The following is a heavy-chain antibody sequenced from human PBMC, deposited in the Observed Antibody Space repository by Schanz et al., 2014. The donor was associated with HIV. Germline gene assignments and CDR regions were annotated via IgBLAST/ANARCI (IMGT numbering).Heavy chain of an antibody. CDR2: ISAYNGNT. CDR1: GYTFISYG. V-gene: IGHV1-18*01. CDR3: ASGRFDTVIWWGDAFLI. Sequence: QVHLVQSGAEVKKPGASVKVSCKASGYTFISYGITWVRQAPGQGLEWMGWISAYNGNTNYAQKFQGRVTITADESTSTAYMELSSLRSEDTAVYYCASGRFDTVIWWGDAFLIWGRGTMVTVSS. D-gene: IGHD5-18*01. J-gene: IGHJ3*02.